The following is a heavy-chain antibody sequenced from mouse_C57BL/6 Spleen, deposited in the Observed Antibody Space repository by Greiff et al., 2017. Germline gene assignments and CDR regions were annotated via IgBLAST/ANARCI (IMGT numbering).Heavy chain of an antibody. CDR3: ARRDYYGSSPYWYFDV. CDR1: GYTFTSYW. V-gene: IGHV1-52*01. CDR2: IDPSDSET. D-gene: IGHD1-1*01. J-gene: IGHJ1*03. Sequence: QVQLKQPGAELVRPGSSVKLSCKASGYTFTSYWMHWVKQRPIQGLEWIGNIDPSDSETHYNQKFKDKATLTVDKSSSTAYMQLSSLTSEESAVYYCARRDYYGSSPYWYFDVWGTGTTVTVAS.